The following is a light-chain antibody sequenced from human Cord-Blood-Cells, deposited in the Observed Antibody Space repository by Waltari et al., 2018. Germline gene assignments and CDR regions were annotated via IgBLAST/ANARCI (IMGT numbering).Light chain of an antibody. CDR3: CSYAGSVV. V-gene: IGLV2-23*01. J-gene: IGLJ2*01. CDR2: EGS. Sequence: QSALTQPAAVSVSPGQSITISCTGTSSDVGRYNLVSWYQQHPGKAPKLMIYEGSKRPSGVSNRFSGSKSGNTASLTISGLQAEDEADYYCCSYAGSVVFGGGTKLTVL. CDR1: SSDVGRYNL.